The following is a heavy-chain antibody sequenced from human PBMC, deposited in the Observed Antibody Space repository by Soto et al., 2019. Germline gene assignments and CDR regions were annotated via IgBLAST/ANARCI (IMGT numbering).Heavy chain of an antibody. V-gene: IGHV4-59*01. CDR1: GGSISSYY. J-gene: IGHJ5*02. CDR3: AREVAQGSNNWFDP. Sequence: SETLSLTCTVSGGSISSYYWSWIRQPPGKGLEWIGYMYHSGSTNYNPSLKSRVAISVDSSRNQFSLWLSSVTAADTAVYYCAREVAQGSNNWFDPWGQGILVTVS. CDR2: MYHSGST.